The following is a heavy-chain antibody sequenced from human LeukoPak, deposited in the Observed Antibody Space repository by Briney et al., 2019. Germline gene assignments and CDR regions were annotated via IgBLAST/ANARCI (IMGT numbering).Heavy chain of an antibody. J-gene: IGHJ6*03. Sequence: GGSLRLSCAASGFTFSSYAMSWVRQAPGKVLEWVSAISGSGGSTYYADSVKGRFTISRDNSKNTLYLQMNSLRAEDTAVYYCAKSPPSLMVYDYYYYYMDVWGKGTTVTVSS. D-gene: IGHD2-8*01. V-gene: IGHV3-23*01. CDR3: AKSPPSLMVYDYYYYYMDV. CDR1: GFTFSSYA. CDR2: ISGSGGST.